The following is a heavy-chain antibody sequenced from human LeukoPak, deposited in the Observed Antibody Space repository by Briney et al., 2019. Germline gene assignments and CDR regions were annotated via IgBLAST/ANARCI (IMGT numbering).Heavy chain of an antibody. D-gene: IGHD3-10*01. V-gene: IGHV3-23*01. CDR2: IRNSDGST. CDR1: GFRLSNYP. J-gene: IGHJ4*02. CDR3: ARDPFGSGSYYFPHFDY. Sequence: GGSLRLSCAASGFRLSNYPMSWVRQAPGKGLEWVSTIRNSDGSTIYADSVKGRFTISRDTSKNTVYLQMNSLRGDDTAIYYCARDPFGSGSYYFPHFDYWGQGTLVTVSS.